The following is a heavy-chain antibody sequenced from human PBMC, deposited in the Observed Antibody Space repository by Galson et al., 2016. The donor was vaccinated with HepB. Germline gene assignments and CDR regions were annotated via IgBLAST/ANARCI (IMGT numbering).Heavy chain of an antibody. Sequence: RLSCAASGXTVSNNYXSWVRXAPGKGLEXXXVVYSGGXIXYADPVKGRFTISRDSSKSTLYLQMNSLRAEDTXIYYFSMLSAFWRGXPDHWGQGTQVTVS. CDR1: GXTVSNNY. D-gene: IGHD3-3*01. V-gene: IGHV3-66*01. CDR3: SMLSAFWRGXPDH. CDR2: VYSGGXI. J-gene: IGHJ4*02.